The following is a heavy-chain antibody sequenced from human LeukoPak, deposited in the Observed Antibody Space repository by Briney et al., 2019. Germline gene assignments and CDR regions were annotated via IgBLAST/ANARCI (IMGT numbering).Heavy chain of an antibody. Sequence: SETLSLTCTVSGGSITSSSYYWGWIRQPPGKGLEWIGSVYYSGNTYYNSSLKSRVTISVDTSKNQFSLKLSSVTAADTAMYYCARAVLATKSEHWFDSWGQGTLVTVSS. J-gene: IGHJ5*01. CDR2: VYYSGNT. V-gene: IGHV4-39*07. D-gene: IGHD2-8*01. CDR3: ARAVLATKSEHWFDS. CDR1: GGSITSSSYY.